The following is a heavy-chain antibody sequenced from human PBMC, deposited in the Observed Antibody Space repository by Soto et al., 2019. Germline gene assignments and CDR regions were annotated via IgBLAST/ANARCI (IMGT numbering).Heavy chain of an antibody. J-gene: IGHJ4*02. CDR3: ATSYGSGYRAFDY. CDR2: VNPILSMS. Sequence: QVQLVQSGAEVKKPGSSVKVSCKASGDTFSFYTINWVRQAPGLGLEWMGRVNPILSMSNYAQKFQGRVTMTADKSTRSAYKELRSLRPEDTAFYYCATSYGSGYRAFDYWGQGALVTVSS. V-gene: IGHV1-69*02. D-gene: IGHD3-10*01. CDR1: GDTFSFYT.